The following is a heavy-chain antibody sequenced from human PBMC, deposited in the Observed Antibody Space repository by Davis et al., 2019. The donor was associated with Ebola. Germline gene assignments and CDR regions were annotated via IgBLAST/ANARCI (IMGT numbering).Heavy chain of an antibody. Sequence: GESLKISCAASGFTFSSYGMHWVRQAPGKGLEWVAVIWYDGSNKYYADSVKGRFTISRDNSKNTLYLQMNSLRAEDTAVYYCARRHYGDDNWFDPWGQGTLVTVSS. CDR3: ARRHYGDDNWFDP. D-gene: IGHD4/OR15-4a*01. J-gene: IGHJ5*02. V-gene: IGHV3-33*01. CDR1: GFTFSSYG. CDR2: IWYDGSNK.